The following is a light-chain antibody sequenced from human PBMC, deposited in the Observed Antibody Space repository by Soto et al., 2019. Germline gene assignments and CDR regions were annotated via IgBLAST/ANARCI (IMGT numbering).Light chain of an antibody. Sequence: DIVMTQSPDSLAVSLGERATINCKSSQSVLHSSNDKNFLTWYQQKPGQPPKLLIYWASTRESGVPDRFSGSGSGTDFTLTSSSLQAEDVAVYYCHQYYSAPWTFGQGTKVEIK. J-gene: IGKJ1*01. V-gene: IGKV4-1*01. CDR3: HQYYSAPWT. CDR1: QSVLHSSNDKNF. CDR2: WAS.